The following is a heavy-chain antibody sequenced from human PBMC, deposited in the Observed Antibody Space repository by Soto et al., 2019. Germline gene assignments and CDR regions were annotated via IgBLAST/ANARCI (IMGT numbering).Heavy chain of an antibody. CDR2: IYSGGST. CDR1: GFTVSSNY. CDR3: ARGSSTRVTTFNYYYYMDV. V-gene: IGHV3-53*04. D-gene: IGHD4-17*01. Sequence: GGSLRLSCAASGFTVSSNYMSWVRQAPGKGLEWVSVIYSGGSTYYADSVKGRFTISRHNSKNTLYLQMNSLRAEDTAVYYCARGSSTRVTTFNYYYYMDVWGKGTTVTVS. J-gene: IGHJ6*03.